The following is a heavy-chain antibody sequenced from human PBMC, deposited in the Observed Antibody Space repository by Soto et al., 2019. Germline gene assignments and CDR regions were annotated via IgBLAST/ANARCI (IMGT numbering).Heavy chain of an antibody. CDR3: ARVLYYASGSYSPYAMHV. CDR1: GGSLKGYG. V-gene: IGHV1-69*01. Sequence: QVQLVQSGAEVRKPGSSVKVSCKASGGSLKGYGIGWVRQAPGQGLEWMGGVSPLFGAANYAQKFQARVTIIADASTSTVNMELSSLTSEDTALYYCARVLYYASGSYSPYAMHVWGQGTPVTVSS. J-gene: IGHJ6*02. D-gene: IGHD3-10*01. CDR2: VSPLFGAA.